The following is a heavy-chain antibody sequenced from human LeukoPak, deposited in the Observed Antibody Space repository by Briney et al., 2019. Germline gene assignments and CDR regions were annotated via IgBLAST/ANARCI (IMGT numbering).Heavy chain of an antibody. J-gene: IGHJ4*02. CDR2: ISSSSSYI. V-gene: IGHV3-21*01. CDR3: ARDLFPHIVGATSVH. Sequence: TGGSLRLSCAASGFTFSSYSMNWVRQAPGKGLEWVSSISSSSSYIYYADSVKGRFTISRDNAKNSLYLQMNSLRAEDTAVYYCARDLFPHIVGATSVHWGQGTLVTVSS. CDR1: GFTFSSYS. D-gene: IGHD1-26*01.